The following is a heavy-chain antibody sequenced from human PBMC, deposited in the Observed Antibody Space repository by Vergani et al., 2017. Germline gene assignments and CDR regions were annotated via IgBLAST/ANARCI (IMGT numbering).Heavy chain of an antibody. CDR2: INPSGGHT. D-gene: IGHD3-9*01. CDR3: ARGDYGILTGYRV. V-gene: IGHV1-46*03. J-gene: IGHJ4*02. CDR1: GYTFSNYY. Sequence: QVQVVQSGAEVKKSGASVKVSCKTSGYTFSNYYMHWVRQAPGQGLEWMGIINPSGGHTNYAQKFQGRVTMTRDTSTRTVYMELSSLKSEDTAIYYCARGDYGILTGYRVWGQGTLVTVSA.